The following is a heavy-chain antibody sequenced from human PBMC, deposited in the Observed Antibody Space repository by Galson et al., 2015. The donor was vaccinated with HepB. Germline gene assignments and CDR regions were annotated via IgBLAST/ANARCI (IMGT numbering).Heavy chain of an antibody. CDR1: GFTFSSYA. D-gene: IGHD3-10*01. CDR2: ISGSGGST. V-gene: IGHV3-23*01. CDR3: AKDSESTRITMVQGVIINNFDP. J-gene: IGHJ5*02. Sequence: SLRLSCAASGFTFSSYAMSWVRQAPGKGLEWVSAISGSGGSTYYADSVKGRFTISRDNSKNTLYLQMNSLRAEDTAVYYCAKDSESTRITMVQGVIINNFDPWGQGTLVTVSS.